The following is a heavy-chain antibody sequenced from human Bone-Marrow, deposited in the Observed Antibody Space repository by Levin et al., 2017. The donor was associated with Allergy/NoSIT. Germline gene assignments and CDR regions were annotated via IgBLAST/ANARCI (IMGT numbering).Heavy chain of an antibody. CDR2: IKSKTDGGTT. Sequence: LSLTCAASGFTFSNAWMSWVRQAPGKGLEWVGRIKSKTDGGTTDYAAPVKGRFTISRDDSKNTLYLQMNSLKTEDTAVYYCTTDRTSRDYYDSSGYYIAFDYWGQGTLVTVSS. D-gene: IGHD3-22*01. CDR3: TTDRTSRDYYDSSGYYIAFDY. J-gene: IGHJ4*02. CDR1: GFTFSNAW. V-gene: IGHV3-15*01.